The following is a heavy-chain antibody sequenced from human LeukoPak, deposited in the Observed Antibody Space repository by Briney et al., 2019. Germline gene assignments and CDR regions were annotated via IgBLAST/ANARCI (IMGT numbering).Heavy chain of an antibody. J-gene: IGHJ4*02. CDR3: ARLSKGRYFDYIFDH. CDR2: TYYSGST. V-gene: IGHV4-39*01. D-gene: IGHD3-9*01. CDR1: GGSVSSYEYY. Sequence: SETLSLTCAVSGGSVSSYEYYWGWIRQPPGKGLEWIGNTYYSGSTYYNPSLKSRLTMSVDTSKNQFSLKMSSVTAADTAVYYCARLSKGRYFDYIFDHWGQGALVTVSS.